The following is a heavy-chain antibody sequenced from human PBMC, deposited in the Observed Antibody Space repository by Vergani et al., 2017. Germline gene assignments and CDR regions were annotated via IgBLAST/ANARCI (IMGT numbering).Heavy chain of an antibody. CDR2: IYHSGST. CDR3: ARDRWYCSSTSCTGYYYYYMDV. J-gene: IGHJ6*03. D-gene: IGHD2-2*01. CDR1: GGSISSGGYS. Sequence: QLQLQESGSGLVKPSQTLSLTCAVSGGSISSGGYSWSWIRHPPGKGLEWIGYIYHSGSTYYNPSLKSRVTISVDRSKNQFSLKLSSVTAADTAVYYCARDRWYCSSTSCTGYYYYYMDVWGKGTTVTVSS. V-gene: IGHV4-30-2*01.